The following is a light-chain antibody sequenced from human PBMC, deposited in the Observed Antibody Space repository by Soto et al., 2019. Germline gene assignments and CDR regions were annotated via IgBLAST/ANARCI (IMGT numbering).Light chain of an antibody. CDR3: QQYSSYWT. CDR1: RSISTW. Sequence: DIQMTQSPSTLPASVGDRVTITCRASRSISTWLAWYQQKPGKAPNLLIYKASYLASGVPSRFSGGGSGTEFTLTISSLQPDDLATYYCQQYSSYWTFGQGTKVDIK. J-gene: IGKJ1*01. V-gene: IGKV1-5*03. CDR2: KAS.